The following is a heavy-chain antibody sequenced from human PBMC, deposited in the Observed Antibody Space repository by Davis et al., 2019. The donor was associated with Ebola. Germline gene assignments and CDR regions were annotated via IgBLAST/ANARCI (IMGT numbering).Heavy chain of an antibody. CDR1: GGSISSYY. D-gene: IGHD3-22*01. Sequence: PSETLSLTCTVSGGSISSYYWSWIRQPAGKGLEWIGRIYTSGSTNYNPSLKSRVTISVDTSKNQFSLKLSSVTAADTAVYYCAREGIYYDSSGYYRGVVYWGQGTLVTVSS. CDR3: AREGIYYDSSGYYRGVVY. J-gene: IGHJ4*02. CDR2: IYTSGST. V-gene: IGHV4-4*07.